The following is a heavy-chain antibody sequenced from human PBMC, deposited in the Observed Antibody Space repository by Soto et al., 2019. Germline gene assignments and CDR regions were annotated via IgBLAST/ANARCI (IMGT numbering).Heavy chain of an antibody. CDR2: IYYSGST. CDR1: GGSISSYY. V-gene: IGHV4-59*01. Sequence: PSETLSHTCTVSGGSISSYYWSWIRQPPGKGLEWIGYIYYSGSTNYNPSLKSRVTISVDTSKNQFSLKLSSVTAADTAVYYCARGTMVRGVHLFYFAYWGQGTLVTVSS. J-gene: IGHJ4*02. D-gene: IGHD3-10*01. CDR3: ARGTMVRGVHLFYFAY.